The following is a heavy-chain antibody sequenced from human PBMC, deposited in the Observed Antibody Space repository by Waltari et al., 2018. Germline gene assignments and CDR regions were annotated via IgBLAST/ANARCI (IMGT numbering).Heavy chain of an antibody. CDR3: AREATPGDYGMDV. V-gene: IGHV4-59*11. D-gene: IGHD5-12*01. CDR1: GGSISSHY. J-gene: IGHJ6*02. CDR2: IYYSGST. Sequence: QVQLQESGPGLVKPSETLSLTCTVSGGSISSHYCSWIRQPPGKGLEWIGYIYYSGSTNYNPSLKSRVTISVDTSKNQFSLKLSSVTAADTAVYYCAREATPGDYGMDVWGQGTTVTVSS.